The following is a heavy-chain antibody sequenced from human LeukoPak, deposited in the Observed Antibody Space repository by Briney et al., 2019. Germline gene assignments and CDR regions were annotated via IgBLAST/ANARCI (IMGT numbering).Heavy chain of an antibody. CDR3: ARGMRGNSYILEH. CDR2: IFGGGNT. CDR1: GFTVSSTH. D-gene: IGHD5-18*01. J-gene: IGHJ1*01. V-gene: IGHV3-53*01. Sequence: PAGGSLRLSCAASGFTVSSTHMSWVRQAPGRELECVSIIFGGGNTFYAQSVEDRFTISRDNSRNTLYLLMNNLRAEDTAVYYCARGMRGNSYILEHWGQGTLVTVSS.